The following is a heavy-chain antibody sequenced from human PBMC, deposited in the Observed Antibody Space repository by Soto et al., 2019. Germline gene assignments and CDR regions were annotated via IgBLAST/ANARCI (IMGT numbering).Heavy chain of an antibody. D-gene: IGHD3-10*01. CDR2: ISWNSGSI. V-gene: IGHV3-9*01. CDR3: AKDYYGSGSYYNVPWFDP. J-gene: IGHJ5*02. Sequence: SLKISCAASGFTFDDYAMHWVRQAPGKGLEWVSGISWNSGSIGYADSVKGRFTISRDNAKNSLYLQMNSLRAEDTALYYCAKDYYGSGSYYNVPWFDPWGQGTLVTVSS. CDR1: GFTFDDYA.